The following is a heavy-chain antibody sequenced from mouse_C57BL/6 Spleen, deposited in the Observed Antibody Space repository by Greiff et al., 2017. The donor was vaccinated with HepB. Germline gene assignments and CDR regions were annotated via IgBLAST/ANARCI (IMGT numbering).Heavy chain of an antibody. D-gene: IGHD2-2*01. CDR1: GYSITSGYY. Sequence: EVQLQESGPGLVKPSQSLSLTCSVTGYSITSGYYWNWIRQFPGNKLEWMGYISYDGSNNYNPSLKNRISITRDTSKNQFFLKLNSVTTEDTATYYCAGGTMVTPFDYWGQGTTLTVSS. CDR2: ISYDGSN. CDR3: AGGTMVTPFDY. J-gene: IGHJ2*01. V-gene: IGHV3-6*01.